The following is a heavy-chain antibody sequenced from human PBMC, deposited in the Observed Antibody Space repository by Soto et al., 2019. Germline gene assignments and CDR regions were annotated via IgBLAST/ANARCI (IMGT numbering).Heavy chain of an antibody. CDR3: VRGPEELVYYNSIDV. CDR2: ISIGGTPI. Sequence: GWSLRLSCESSVFTFIDYYMSWIRQVPGKGLEWVSYISIGGTPIYYADSVKGRFTISRDNAQNSLYLHMTSLTAEDTALYYCVRGPEELVYYNSIDVWGQGTTVTVSS. D-gene: IGHD3-10*01. CDR1: VFTFIDYY. V-gene: IGHV3-11*01. J-gene: IGHJ6*02.